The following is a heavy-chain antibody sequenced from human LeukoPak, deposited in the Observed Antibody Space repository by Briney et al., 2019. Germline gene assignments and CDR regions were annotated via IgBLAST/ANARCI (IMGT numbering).Heavy chain of an antibody. CDR1: GFTFSSYW. CDR2: IKQDGSET. Sequence: GGSLRLSCAASGFTFSSYWMSWVRQAPGKGLEWVANIKQDGSETNYVDSVKGRFTISRDNAKNSLYLQMNSLRAEDTAVYYCARGGFGPSDALDIWGQGTMVTVSS. D-gene: IGHD3-10*01. J-gene: IGHJ3*02. CDR3: ARGGFGPSDALDI. V-gene: IGHV3-7*03.